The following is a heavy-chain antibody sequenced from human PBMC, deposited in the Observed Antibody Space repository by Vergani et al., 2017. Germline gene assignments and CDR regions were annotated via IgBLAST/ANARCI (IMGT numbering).Heavy chain of an antibody. Sequence: QVQLVQSGAEVKKPGASVKVSCKASGYTFTGYYMHWVRQAPGQGLVWMGWINPNSGGTNYAQKFQGRITMTRDTSISTAYMELSRLRADDTAVYYCARAPRYCSSTSCYSLDYWGQGTLVTVSS. CDR2: INPNSGGT. CDR1: GYTFTGYY. V-gene: IGHV1-2*02. CDR3: ARAPRYCSSTSCYSLDY. D-gene: IGHD2-2*01. J-gene: IGHJ4*02.